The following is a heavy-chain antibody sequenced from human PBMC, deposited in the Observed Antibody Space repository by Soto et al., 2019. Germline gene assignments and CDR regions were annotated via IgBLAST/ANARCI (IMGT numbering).Heavy chain of an antibody. J-gene: IGHJ6*02. CDR2: ISAYNGNT. V-gene: IGHV1-18*01. CDR3: ARDSGIAAANYYYYGMDV. D-gene: IGHD6-13*01. CDR1: GYTFTSYG. Sequence: ASVKVSCKASGYTFTSYGISWVRQAPGQGLEWMGWISAYNGNTNYAQKLQGRVTMTTDTSTSTAYMELRSLRSDDTAVYYCARDSGIAAANYYYYGMDVWGQGTTVTVSS.